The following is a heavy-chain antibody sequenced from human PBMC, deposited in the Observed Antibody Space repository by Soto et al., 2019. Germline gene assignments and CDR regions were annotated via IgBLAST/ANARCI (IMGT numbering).Heavy chain of an antibody. J-gene: IGHJ5*02. Sequence: EVQLVESGGGLVQPGGSLRLSCAASGFIFSSYDMNWVRQAPGKGLGWVSYISSGSGNILYADSVKGRFTISRDNAKHSLYLQMNSLRAEDTAVYYCARTYGTGSLNWFDPWGQGTLVTVSS. CDR2: ISSGSGNI. CDR3: ARTYGTGSLNWFDP. CDR1: GFIFSSYD. V-gene: IGHV3-48*04. D-gene: IGHD3-10*01.